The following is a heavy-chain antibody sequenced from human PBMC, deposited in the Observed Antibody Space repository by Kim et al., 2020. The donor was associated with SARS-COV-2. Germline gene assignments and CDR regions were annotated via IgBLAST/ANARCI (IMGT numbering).Heavy chain of an antibody. CDR1: GFTFSTYA. CDR3: ATSIDSGVDYYYFDT. V-gene: IGHV3-23*01. Sequence: GGSLRLSCAASGFTFSTYAMSWVRQAPGKGLEWVSSIRGTGGGTSYADSVQGRFTISRDNSKNTLYLQINSLSVEDTAVYYCATSIDSGVDYYYFDTWG. J-gene: IGHJ4*01. D-gene: IGHD5-12*01. CDR2: IRGTGGGT.